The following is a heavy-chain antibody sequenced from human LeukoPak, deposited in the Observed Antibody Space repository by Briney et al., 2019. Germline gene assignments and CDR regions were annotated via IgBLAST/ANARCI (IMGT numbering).Heavy chain of an antibody. CDR2: ISDDGSNT. CDR3: AKDANTASIIYWYFDL. Sequence: GGSLRLSCTASGFTLSSFGMHWVRQAPGKGLEWVAVISDDGSNTYYADSVKGRFTISRDNSKNTLYLQLNSLRSEDTAVYYCAKDANTASIIYWYFDLWGRGTLVTVSS. V-gene: IGHV3-30*18. CDR1: GFTLSSFG. D-gene: IGHD5-18*01. J-gene: IGHJ2*01.